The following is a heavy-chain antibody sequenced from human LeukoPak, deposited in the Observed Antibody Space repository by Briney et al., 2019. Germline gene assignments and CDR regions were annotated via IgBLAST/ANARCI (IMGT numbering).Heavy chain of an antibody. CDR3: ARGEQQWIDY. CDR1: GGSISSYY. V-gene: IGHV4-59*01. CDR2: IHYSGST. Sequence: PSETLSLTCTVSGGSISSYYWSWIRQPPGKGLEWIGYIHYSGSTNYNPSLKSRVTISVDTSKNQFSLKLSSVTAADTAVYYCARGEQQWIDYWGQGTLVTVSS. D-gene: IGHD6-13*01. J-gene: IGHJ4*02.